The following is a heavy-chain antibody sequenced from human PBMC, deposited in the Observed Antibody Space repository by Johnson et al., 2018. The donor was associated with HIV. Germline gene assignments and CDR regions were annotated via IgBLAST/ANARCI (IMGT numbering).Heavy chain of an antibody. J-gene: IGHJ3*01. CDR2: TTDKLNSYTT. V-gene: IGHV3-72*01. CDR3: ARETYRRRDAFDL. Sequence: VQLVESGGGLVQPGGSLRLSCVVSGFTFSDYYMDWVRQAPGKGLEWVGRTTDKLNSYTTKYAASVKGRFTISRDDSKKSLYLQINSLRTEDTAVYYCARETYRRRDAFDLWGQGTMVTVSS. D-gene: IGHD1-14*01. CDR1: GFTFSDYY.